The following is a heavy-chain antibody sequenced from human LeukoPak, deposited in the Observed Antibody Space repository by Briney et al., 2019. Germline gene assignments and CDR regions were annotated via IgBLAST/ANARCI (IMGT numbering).Heavy chain of an antibody. D-gene: IGHD6-13*01. Sequence: GASVKVSCKASGFTFTSYGISWVRQAPGQGLEWMGWISAYNGNTNYAQKLQGRVTMTTDTSTSTAYMELRSLRSDDTAVYYCARESIAAAGYYYYYYYMDVWGKGTTVTISS. V-gene: IGHV1-18*01. CDR1: GFTFTSYG. CDR3: ARESIAAAGYYYYYYYMDV. J-gene: IGHJ6*03. CDR2: ISAYNGNT.